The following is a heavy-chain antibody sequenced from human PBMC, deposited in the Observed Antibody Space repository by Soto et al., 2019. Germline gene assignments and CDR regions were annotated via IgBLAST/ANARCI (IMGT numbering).Heavy chain of an antibody. Sequence: SETLSLTCTVAGGSISSYYWSWIRQPPGKGLEWIGYIYYSGMTNYNPSLKSRVTISVDTSKNQFSLKLSSVTAADPAVYYCARGATFGSVIVTQYFQHWGQGTLVTVSS. CDR1: GGSISSYY. CDR3: ARGATFGSVIVTQYFQH. D-gene: IGHD3-16*02. V-gene: IGHV4-59*01. CDR2: IYYSGMT. J-gene: IGHJ1*01.